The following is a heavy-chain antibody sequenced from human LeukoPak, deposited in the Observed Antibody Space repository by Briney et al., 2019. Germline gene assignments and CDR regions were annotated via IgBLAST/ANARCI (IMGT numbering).Heavy chain of an antibody. CDR2: INHSGST. D-gene: IGHD3-10*01. J-gene: IGHJ4*02. CDR3: AGGRKYYGSGSSRSYYFDY. CDR1: GGSFSGYY. Sequence: PSETLSLTCAVYGGSFSGYYWSWIRQPPGKGLEWIGEINHSGSTNYNPSLKSRVTISVDTSKNQFSLKLSSVTAADTAVYYCAGGRKYYGSGSSRSYYFDYWGQGTLVTVSS. V-gene: IGHV4-34*01.